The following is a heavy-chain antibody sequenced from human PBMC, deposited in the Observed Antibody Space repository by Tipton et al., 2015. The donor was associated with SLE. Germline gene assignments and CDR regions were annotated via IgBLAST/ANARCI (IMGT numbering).Heavy chain of an antibody. D-gene: IGHD6-25*01. CDR3: ARGQRRGGNAFDV. CDR1: GDSISGNY. CDR2: IYYSGNT. V-gene: IGHV4-59*01. J-gene: IGHJ3*01. Sequence: GLVKPSETLSLPCTVSGDSISGNYWNWNRQSPGKGLEWIGYIYYSGNTKYNPSLKSRVTVSVDTSKNQFSLKLKSMTAADTAIYYCARGQRRGGNAFDVWGQGTMVTVSS.